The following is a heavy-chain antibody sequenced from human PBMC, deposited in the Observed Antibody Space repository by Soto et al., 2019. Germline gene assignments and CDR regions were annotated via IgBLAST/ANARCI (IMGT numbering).Heavy chain of an antibody. V-gene: IGHV3-7*01. J-gene: IGHJ4*02. CDR1: GFTFEKYW. CDR3: ARGRSTDY. Sequence: DVHLLESGGALVQPGESLRLSCAASGFTFEKYWVTWARQAPGKGLELVANIKEDGSDKTYVDSVKGRFTVSRDNTKDFLFLQMNSLRDEDTAVYYCARGRSTDYWGQGTLVIVSS. CDR2: IKEDGSDK.